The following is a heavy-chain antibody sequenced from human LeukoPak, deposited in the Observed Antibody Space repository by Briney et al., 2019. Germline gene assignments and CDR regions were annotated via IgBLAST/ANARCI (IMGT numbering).Heavy chain of an antibody. CDR1: GYTFTSYG. CDR3: ARDLGILWFGEFPTSWFDP. D-gene: IGHD3-10*01. J-gene: IGHJ5*02. CDR2: ISAYNGNT. Sequence: ASVKVSCKASGYTFTSYGISWVRQAPGQGLEWMGWISAYNGNTNYAQKLQGRVTMTTDTSTSTAYMELRSLRSDDTAVYYCARDLGILWFGEFPTSWFDPWGRGTLVTVSS. V-gene: IGHV1-18*01.